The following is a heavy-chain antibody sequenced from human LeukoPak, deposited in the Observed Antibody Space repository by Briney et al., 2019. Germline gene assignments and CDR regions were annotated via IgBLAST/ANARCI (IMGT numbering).Heavy chain of an antibody. CDR3: TGYSAGWSSGGGY. Sequence: SETLSLTCTVSGGSISSLTYYWGWIRQPPGKGPEWIASIYYSGTTYYSPSLKSRVAISVNRSNNQFSLRLSSVTAADTAVYFCTGYSAGWSSGGGYWGQGTVVTVSS. CDR1: GGSISSLTYY. CDR2: IYYSGTT. V-gene: IGHV4-39*01. D-gene: IGHD6-19*01. J-gene: IGHJ4*02.